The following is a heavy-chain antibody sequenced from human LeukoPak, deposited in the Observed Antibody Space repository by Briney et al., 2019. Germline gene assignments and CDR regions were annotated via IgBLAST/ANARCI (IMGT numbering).Heavy chain of an antibody. Sequence: GASVTVSCKASGYTFTSYYMHWVRQAPGQGLEWMGIINPSGGSTSYAQKFQGRVTMTRDMSTSTVYMELSSLRSEDTAVYYCARDGGYCSSTSCYSNEQFDYWGQGTLVTVSS. CDR2: INPSGGST. CDR3: ARDGGYCSSTSCYSNEQFDY. V-gene: IGHV1-46*01. D-gene: IGHD2-2*01. J-gene: IGHJ4*02. CDR1: GYTFTSYY.